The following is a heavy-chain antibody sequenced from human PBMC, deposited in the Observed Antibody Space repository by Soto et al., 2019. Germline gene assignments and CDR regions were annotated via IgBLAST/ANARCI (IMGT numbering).Heavy chain of an antibody. J-gene: IGHJ4*02. CDR3: ARDWLSSGSYFHY. CDR2: ISSSSTTI. Sequence: GGSLRLSCAASGFTFSSYSMNWVRQAPGKGLEWVSYISSSSTTIYYADSVKGRFTISRDNAKKPLYLQMNSLRDEDTAVYYCARDWLSSGSYFHYWGQGTLVTVS. CDR1: GFTFSSYS. D-gene: IGHD1-26*01. V-gene: IGHV3-48*02.